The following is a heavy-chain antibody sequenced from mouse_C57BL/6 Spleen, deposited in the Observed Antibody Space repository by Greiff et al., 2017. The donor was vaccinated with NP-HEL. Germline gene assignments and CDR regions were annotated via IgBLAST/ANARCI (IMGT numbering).Heavy chain of an antibody. Sequence: EVQVVESGGGLVKPGGSLKLSCAASGFTFSSYAMSWVRQTPEKRLEWVATISDGGSYTYYPDNVKGRFTISRDNAKNNLYLQMSHLKSEDTAMYYCARDPSHYYGSSYFDYWGQGTTLTVSS. CDR2: ISDGGSYT. D-gene: IGHD1-1*01. V-gene: IGHV5-4*01. CDR3: ARDPSHYYGSSYFDY. CDR1: GFTFSSYA. J-gene: IGHJ2*01.